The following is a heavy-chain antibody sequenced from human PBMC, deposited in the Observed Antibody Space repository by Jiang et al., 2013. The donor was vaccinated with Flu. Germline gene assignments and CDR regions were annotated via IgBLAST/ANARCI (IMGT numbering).Heavy chain of an antibody. Sequence: VQLLESGGGLVQPGGSLRLSCAASGFTFSSYSMNWVRQAPGKGLERVSYISSSSSTIYYADSVKGRFTISRDNAKNSLYLQMNSLRAEDTAVYYCARDQGWLGEYPLDYWGQGTL. CDR2: ISSSSSTI. CDR1: GFTFSSYS. CDR3: ARDQGWLGEYPLDY. V-gene: IGHV3-48*04. D-gene: IGHD3-10*01. J-gene: IGHJ4*02.